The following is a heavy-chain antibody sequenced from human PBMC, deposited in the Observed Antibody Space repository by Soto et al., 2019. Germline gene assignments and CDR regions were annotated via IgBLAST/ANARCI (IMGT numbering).Heavy chain of an antibody. CDR2: ISAYNGNT. V-gene: IGHV1-18*01. CDR3: ARKCSGYDFTMHNWFDP. CDR1: GYTFTSYG. Sequence: ASVKVSCKASGYTFTSYGISWVRQAPGQGLEWMGWISAYNGNTNYAQKLQGRVTMTTDTSTSTAYMELRSLRSDDTAVYYCARKCSGYDFTMHNWFDPWGQGTLVTVSS. J-gene: IGHJ5*02. D-gene: IGHD6-25*01.